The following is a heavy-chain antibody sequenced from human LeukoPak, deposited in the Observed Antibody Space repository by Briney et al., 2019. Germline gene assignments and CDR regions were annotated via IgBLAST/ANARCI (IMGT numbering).Heavy chain of an antibody. J-gene: IGHJ4*02. CDR3: ARKSSTGGADLDY. CDR1: GFTFSSYS. Sequence: GGSLRLSCAASGFTFSSYSMNWVRQAPGKGLELVSYISSSSSTIYYADSVKGRFTISRDNAKYSLYLQMNSLRDEDTAVYYCARKSSTGGADLDYWGQGTLVTVSS. D-gene: IGHD3-16*01. V-gene: IGHV3-48*02. CDR2: ISSSSSTI.